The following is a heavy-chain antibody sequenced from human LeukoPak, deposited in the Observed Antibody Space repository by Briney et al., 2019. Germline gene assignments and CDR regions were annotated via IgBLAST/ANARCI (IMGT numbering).Heavy chain of an antibody. D-gene: IGHD3-10*01. CDR3: AKRGVVIRGVIIIGFHKEAYYTDC. CDR2: ISERGGST. V-gene: IGHV3-23*01. CDR1: GITPSNYS. Sequence: GGSLRLSCVVSGITPSNYSTSWVRQAPRKGLEWVSGISERGGSTNYADSVKGRFIISRDNSKNTMYLQMNSVRAEDTAVYFCAKRGVVIRGVIIIGFHKEAYYTDCWGQGILVTVSS. J-gene: IGHJ4*02.